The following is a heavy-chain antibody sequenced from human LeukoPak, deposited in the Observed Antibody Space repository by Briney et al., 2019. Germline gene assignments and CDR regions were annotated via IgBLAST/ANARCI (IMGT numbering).Heavy chain of an antibody. Sequence: GGSLRLSCAASGFIVSSNEMSWVRQAPGKGLEWVSSISGGSTYYEDSVKGRFTISRDNSKDTLSLQMNSLRAEDTAVYFCAREKGRGVISPYYDYWGQGTLVTVSS. CDR2: ISGGST. J-gene: IGHJ4*02. CDR1: GFIVSSNE. D-gene: IGHD3-10*01. CDR3: AREKGRGVISPYYDY. V-gene: IGHV3-38-3*01.